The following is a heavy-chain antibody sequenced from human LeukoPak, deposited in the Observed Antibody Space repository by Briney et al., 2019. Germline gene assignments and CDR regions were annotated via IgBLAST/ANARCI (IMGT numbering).Heavy chain of an antibody. CDR2: IHNSGST. CDR3: ARRTSHRANWFDP. V-gene: IGHV4-59*08. J-gene: IGHJ5*02. D-gene: IGHD1-14*01. Sequence: SETLSLTCTVSGDSSSTYYWNWIRQPPGRGLEWIGHIHNSGSTNYNPSLKSRVTISEDTSSNQFSLKLNSVTAADTAVYYCARRTSHRANWFDPWGQGILVTVAS. CDR1: GDSSSTYY.